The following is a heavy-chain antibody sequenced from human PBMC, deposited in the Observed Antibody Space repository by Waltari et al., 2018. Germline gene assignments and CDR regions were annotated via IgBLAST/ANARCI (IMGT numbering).Heavy chain of an antibody. Sequence: QVQLQASGPGLVQPSETLSLTCTVSGGSISSYSWSWIRQPPGKGLEWIGYIYYSGSTNYNPSLKSRVTISVDTSKNQFSLKLSSVTAADTAGYYCARVVVGATKDAFDIWGQGTMVTVSS. CDR3: ARVVVGATKDAFDI. J-gene: IGHJ3*02. CDR1: GGSISSYS. D-gene: IGHD1-26*01. CDR2: IYYSGST. V-gene: IGHV4-59*01.